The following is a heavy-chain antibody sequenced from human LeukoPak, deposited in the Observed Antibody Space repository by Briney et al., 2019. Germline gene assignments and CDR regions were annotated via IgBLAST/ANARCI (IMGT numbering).Heavy chain of an antibody. CDR1: GFTFSNYN. CDR2: ITTSSSYV. D-gene: IGHD4-17*01. CDR3: ARESYPTTVTPADAFDI. J-gene: IGHJ3*02. Sequence: GGSLRLSCAASGFTFSNYNVNWVRQAPGKGLEWISSITTSSSYVLYADSVKGRFTISRDNAKNSLYLQMDSLRVEDTAVYYCARESYPTTVTPADAFDIWGQGTMVAISS. V-gene: IGHV3-21*01.